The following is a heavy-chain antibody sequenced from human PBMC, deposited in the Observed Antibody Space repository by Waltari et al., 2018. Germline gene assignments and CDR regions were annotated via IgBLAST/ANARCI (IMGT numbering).Heavy chain of an antibody. CDR3: TRDWRHMAFDY. V-gene: IGHV3-74*01. CDR2: IDGDGTTT. Sequence: EIHLLESGGGLVQPGGSLRPSCTGSGFGISYFWMHWVRLTPGKGLLGVSRIDGDGTTTTYADSVKGRFTISRDNAKNTVYLDMSSLRVEDTAVYFCTRDWRHMAFDYWGQGTRVTVSS. J-gene: IGHJ4*02. CDR1: GFGISYFW. D-gene: IGHD1-1*01.